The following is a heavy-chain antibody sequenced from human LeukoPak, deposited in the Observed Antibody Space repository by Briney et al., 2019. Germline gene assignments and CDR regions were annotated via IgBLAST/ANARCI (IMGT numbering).Heavy chain of an antibody. D-gene: IGHD2-15*01. CDR1: GGSISSGGYY. CDR2: IYYSGST. CDR3: ARDLVEGPARFDY. J-gene: IGHJ4*02. V-gene: IGHV4-31*03. Sequence: PSETLSLTCTVSGGSISSGGYYWSWIRQHPGKGLEWIGYIYYSGSTYYNPSLKSRVTISVDTSKNQFSLKLSSVTAADTAVYYCARDLVEGPARFDYWGQGTLVTVSS.